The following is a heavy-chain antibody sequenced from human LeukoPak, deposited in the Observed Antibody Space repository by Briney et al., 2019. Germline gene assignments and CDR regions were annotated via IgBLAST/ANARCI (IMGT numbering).Heavy chain of an antibody. CDR1: GFTFGTYG. D-gene: IGHD7-27*01. J-gene: IGHJ2*01. V-gene: IGHV3-23*01. CDR2: ITASSTWT. CDR3: ARELVSLGTGYFDL. Sequence: GGSLRLSCEASGFTFGTYGMTWVRQAPGKGLEWVSGITASSTWTYYADSVRGRFTISRDNSKNTLHLQMNNLTADDTAIYYCARELVSLGTGYFDLWGRGTLVTVSS.